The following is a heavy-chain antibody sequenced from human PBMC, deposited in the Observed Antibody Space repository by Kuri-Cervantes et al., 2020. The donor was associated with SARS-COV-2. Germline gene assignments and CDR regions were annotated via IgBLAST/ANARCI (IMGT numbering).Heavy chain of an antibody. J-gene: IGHJ3*02. Sequence: ASVKVSCKASGYTFTSYAMHWVRQAPGQRLEWMGWSNAGNGNTKYSQEFQGRVTITRDTSASTAYMELSRLRSDDTAVYYCARGRWLRLFHSRDDAFDIWGQGTMVTVSS. CDR2: SNAGNGNT. CDR1: GYTFTSYA. D-gene: IGHD5-12*01. CDR3: ARGRWLRLFHSRDDAFDI. V-gene: IGHV1-3*02.